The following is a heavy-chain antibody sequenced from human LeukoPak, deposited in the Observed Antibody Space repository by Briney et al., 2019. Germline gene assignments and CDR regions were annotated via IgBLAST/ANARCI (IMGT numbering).Heavy chain of an antibody. CDR3: AKMAPLYYYDSSGYPIERPFDY. CDR2: ISSSGSII. Sequence: GGSLRLSCAASGFTFNTYSMNWVRQAPGKWLEWVSYISSSGSIIYYADSVKGRFTISRDNSKNTLYLQMNSLRAEDTAVYYCAKMAPLYYYDSSGYPIERPFDYWGQGTLVTVSS. D-gene: IGHD3-22*01. V-gene: IGHV3-48*01. CDR1: GFTFNTYS. J-gene: IGHJ4*02.